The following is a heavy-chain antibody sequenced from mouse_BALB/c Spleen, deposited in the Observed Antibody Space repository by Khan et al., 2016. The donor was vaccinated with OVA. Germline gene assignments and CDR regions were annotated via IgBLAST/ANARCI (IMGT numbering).Heavy chain of an antibody. J-gene: IGHJ2*01. V-gene: IGHV5-17*02. CDR1: GFTFNNYG. D-gene: IGHD1-1*01. Sequence: LVESGGGLVQPGGSRKLSCAASGFTFNNYGMHWVRQAPEKGLEWVAYISGDSNTIYYVDSVKGRFTISRDNPKNTLFLQMTSLMSEDTAMYYCATSYFYGYYFDYWGPGTTLTGS. CDR3: ATSYFYGYYFDY. CDR2: ISGDSNTI.